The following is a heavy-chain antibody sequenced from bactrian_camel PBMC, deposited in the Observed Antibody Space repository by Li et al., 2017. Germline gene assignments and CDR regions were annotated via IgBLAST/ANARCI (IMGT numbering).Heavy chain of an antibody. CDR2: IDTDDTT. Sequence: GGGSVQAGGSLRLSCAASGLDIHSYCMTWFRQAPGQPREGVAVIDTDDTTSYAMSVKGRFTVSEDNTENTLYLQMNNLEPEDTGTYYRAALGSAPCSSGQWL. CDR1: GLDIHSYC. D-gene: IGHD1*01. V-gene: IGHV3S6*01.